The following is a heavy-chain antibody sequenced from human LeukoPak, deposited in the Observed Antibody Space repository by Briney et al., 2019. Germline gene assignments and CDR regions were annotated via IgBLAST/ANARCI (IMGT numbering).Heavy chain of an antibody. CDR1: GGSISSGSYY. D-gene: IGHD6-13*01. J-gene: IGHJ4*02. CDR3: ARGPSGYSSSWYGGGYFDY. V-gene: IGHV4-61*02. CDR2: IYTSGST. Sequence: SEPLSLTCTVSGGSISSGSYYWSWIRQPAGKGLEWIGRIYTSGSTNYNPSLKSRVTISVDTSKNQFSLKLSSVTAADTAVYYCARGPSGYSSSWYGGGYFDYWGQGTLVTVSS.